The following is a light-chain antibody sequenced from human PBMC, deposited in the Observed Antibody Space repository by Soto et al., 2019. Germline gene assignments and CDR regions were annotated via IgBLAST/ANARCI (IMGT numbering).Light chain of an antibody. V-gene: IGKV1-39*01. Sequence: DIQLTQNPSSLSASVGDRVTITCRASHSISTYLNWYQQKPGKTPSLLIYTTSSLHSGVPSRFSGSGSGTDFTLTIGGLQPADFAIYYWQQSYSAPYSFGLGTKVQIK. CDR1: HSISTY. J-gene: IGKJ2*01. CDR2: TTS. CDR3: QQSYSAPYS.